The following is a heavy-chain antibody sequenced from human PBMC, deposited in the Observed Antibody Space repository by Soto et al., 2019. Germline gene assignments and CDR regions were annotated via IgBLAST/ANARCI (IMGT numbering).Heavy chain of an antibody. CDR2: IYYSGST. V-gene: IGHV4-30-4*01. Sequence: SETLSLTCTVSGGSISSGDYYWSWIRQPPGKGLEWIGYIYYSGSTYYNPSLKSRLTISVDTSKKQLSLKLSYVTAADTAVYYCARVGNSRLFDYWGQGALVTVS. CDR1: GGSISSGDYY. D-gene: IGHD1-1*01. CDR3: ARVGNSRLFDY. J-gene: IGHJ4*02.